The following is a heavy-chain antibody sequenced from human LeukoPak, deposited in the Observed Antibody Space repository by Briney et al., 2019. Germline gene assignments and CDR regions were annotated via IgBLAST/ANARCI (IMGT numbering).Heavy chain of an antibody. D-gene: IGHD1-1*01. Sequence: GGSLRLSCAASGFTFSSCSMNWVRQAQGRGLEWVSSISSSSSYIYYADSVKGRFTNSRDNAKNSLYLQMNSLRAEDTAVYYCARDRIGIHAFDIWGQGTMVTVSS. J-gene: IGHJ3*02. V-gene: IGHV3-21*01. CDR1: GFTFSSCS. CDR2: ISSSSSYI. CDR3: ARDRIGIHAFDI.